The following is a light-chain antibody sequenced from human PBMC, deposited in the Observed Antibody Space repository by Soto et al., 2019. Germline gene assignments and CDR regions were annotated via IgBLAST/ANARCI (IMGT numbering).Light chain of an antibody. CDR1: SSDVGAYNY. Sequence: QSALTQPPSASGSPGQSVTISCTGTSSDVGAYNYVSWYQQHAGKAPKLVIYEVTKRPSGVPDRFSGSKSANTASLTVSGLQAEDEADYSCSSFASSNTWVFGGGTNLTVL. CDR3: SSFASSNTWV. J-gene: IGLJ3*02. V-gene: IGLV2-8*01. CDR2: EVT.